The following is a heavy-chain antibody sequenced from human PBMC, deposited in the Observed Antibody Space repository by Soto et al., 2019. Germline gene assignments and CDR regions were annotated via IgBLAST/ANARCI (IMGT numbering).Heavy chain of an antibody. Sequence: QVQLVQSGAEVKKPGASVKVSCKASGYTFTSYGISWARQAPGQGLEWMGWISAYNGNTNYAQKLQGRVTMTTDTSTRTAYMELRSLRSEDTAVYYCASEQNPYNWFYPWGQGTLVTVSA. CDR1: GYTFTSYG. V-gene: IGHV1-18*04. CDR3: ASEQNPYNWFYP. CDR2: ISAYNGNT. J-gene: IGHJ5*02.